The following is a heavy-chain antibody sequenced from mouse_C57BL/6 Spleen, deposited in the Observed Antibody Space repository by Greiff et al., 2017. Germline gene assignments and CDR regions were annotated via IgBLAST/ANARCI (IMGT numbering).Heavy chain of an antibody. V-gene: IGHV1-82*01. Sequence: VKLVESGPELVKPGAPVKISCKASGYAFSSSWMNWVKQRPGKGLEWIGRIYPGDGDTNYNGKFKGKATLTADKSSSTAYMQLSSLTSEDSAVYFCARMYYDYPFDYWGQGTTLTVSS. CDR3: ARMYYDYPFDY. CDR2: IYPGDGDT. J-gene: IGHJ2*01. CDR1: GYAFSSSW. D-gene: IGHD2-4*01.